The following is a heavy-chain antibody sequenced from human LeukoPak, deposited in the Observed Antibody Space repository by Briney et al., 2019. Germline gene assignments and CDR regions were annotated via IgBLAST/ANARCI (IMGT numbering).Heavy chain of an antibody. Sequence: PGGSLRLSCAASGFTFSSYGMHWVRQAPGKGLEWVAVIWYDGSNKYYADSVKGRFTISRDNSKNTLYLQMSSLRAEDTAVYYCARDSRPYSSSWDYYFDYWGQGTLVTVSS. CDR3: ARDSRPYSSSWDYYFDY. CDR1: GFTFSSYG. J-gene: IGHJ4*02. D-gene: IGHD6-13*01. V-gene: IGHV3-33*01. CDR2: IWYDGSNK.